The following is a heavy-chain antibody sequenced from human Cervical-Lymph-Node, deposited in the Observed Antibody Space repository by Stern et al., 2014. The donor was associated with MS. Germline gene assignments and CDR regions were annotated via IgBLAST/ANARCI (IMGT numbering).Heavy chain of an antibody. CDR2: IFPRDSNT. D-gene: IGHD5-12*01. J-gene: IGHJ4*02. Sequence: VQLVESGAEVKKPGESLKISCEASGYLFDDYWIGWVRQMSGRGLELVAIIFPRDSNTRYSPSVQGPVTISADKSISTAHFQWSSLKASDPAMYYCARSPATPSGYDRFDYWGQGALVTVSS. CDR1: GYLFDDYW. V-gene: IGHV5-51*03. CDR3: ARSPATPSGYDRFDY.